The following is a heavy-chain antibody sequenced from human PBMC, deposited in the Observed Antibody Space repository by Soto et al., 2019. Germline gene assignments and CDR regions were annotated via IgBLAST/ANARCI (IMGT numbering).Heavy chain of an antibody. CDR3: AKGGSPWKLDSSFFDY. V-gene: IGHV3-30*18. Sequence: PGGSLRLSCAASGFTFSSYGMHWVRQAPGKGLEWVAVISYDGSNKYYADSVKGRFTISRDNSKNTLYLQMNSLRAEDTAVYYCAKGGSPWKLDSSFFDYWGQGTLVTFSS. J-gene: IGHJ4*02. CDR1: GFTFSSYG. D-gene: IGHD6-6*01. CDR2: ISYDGSNK.